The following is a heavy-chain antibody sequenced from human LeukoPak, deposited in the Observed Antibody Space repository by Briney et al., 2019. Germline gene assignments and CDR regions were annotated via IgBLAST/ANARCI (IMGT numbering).Heavy chain of an antibody. V-gene: IGHV3-23*01. CDR3: ARESGIAAALDL. Sequence: GGSLRLSCTASGFIFRDYVMSWVRQAPGKGPEWVAAIWRTGDWTHYVDSVKGRFTISRDNSKNTLYLQMNSLRAEDTAVYYCARESGIAAALDLWGQGTLVTVSS. CDR2: IWRTGDWT. D-gene: IGHD6-13*01. CDR1: GFIFRDYV. J-gene: IGHJ5*02.